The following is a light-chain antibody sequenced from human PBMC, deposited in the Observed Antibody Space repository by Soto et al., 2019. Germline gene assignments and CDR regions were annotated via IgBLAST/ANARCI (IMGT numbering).Light chain of an antibody. CDR1: SGHSSYA. J-gene: IGLJ3*02. Sequence: QLVLTQSPSASASLGASVKLTCTLSSGHSSYAIAWYQQQPEKGPRYLMKLNSDGSHTKGDGIPDRFSGSSSGAERYLTSSSLQSEDEADYYCQTWGTAYREFGGGTKLTVL. CDR3: QTWGTAYRE. V-gene: IGLV4-69*01. CDR2: LNSDGSH.